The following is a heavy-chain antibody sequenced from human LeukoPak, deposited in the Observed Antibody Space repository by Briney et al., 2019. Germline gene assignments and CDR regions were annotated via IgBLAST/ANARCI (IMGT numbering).Heavy chain of an antibody. V-gene: IGHV4-4*07. CDR3: ARSGYYYDSSGNHAFDM. CDR1: GGSIRSYY. CDR2: IDTSGNT. D-gene: IGHD3-22*01. J-gene: IGHJ3*02. Sequence: PSETLSLTCTVSGGSIRSYYWSWIRQPAGKGLEWIGHIDTSGNTNYNPSLKSRVTMPVDTSKNQYSLKLSSVTAADTAVYYCARSGYYYDSSGNHAFDMWGQGTMVTVSS.